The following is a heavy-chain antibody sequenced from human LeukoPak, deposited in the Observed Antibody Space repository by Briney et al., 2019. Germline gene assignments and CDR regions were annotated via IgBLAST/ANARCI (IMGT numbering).Heavy chain of an antibody. J-gene: IGHJ6*02. CDR3: ARATSYSNYGMGV. V-gene: IGHV3-74*01. CDR2: INSDGSST. D-gene: IGHD6-13*01. Sequence: GGSLRLSCAASGFTFSHHWMHWVRQVPGKGLVWVSRINSDGSSTTYADSVKGRFTISRDNARNTLYLQMNSLRAEDTAVHYCARATSYSNYGMGVWGQGTTVTVSS. CDR1: GFTFSHHW.